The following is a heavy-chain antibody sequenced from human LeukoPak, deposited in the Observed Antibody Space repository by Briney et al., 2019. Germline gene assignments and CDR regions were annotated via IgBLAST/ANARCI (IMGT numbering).Heavy chain of an antibody. CDR3: AREGRCSSTSCYDYYYGMDV. D-gene: IGHD2-2*01. CDR1: GFMFSSYV. V-gene: IGHV3-33*08. Sequence: GGSLRLSCAASGFMFSSYVVHWVRQAPGKGLEWVAVIWYDGSNKYYADSVKGRFTISRDNSKNTLYLQMNSLRAEDTAVYYCAREGRCSSTSCYDYYYGMDVWGQGTTVTVSS. CDR2: IWYDGSNK. J-gene: IGHJ6*02.